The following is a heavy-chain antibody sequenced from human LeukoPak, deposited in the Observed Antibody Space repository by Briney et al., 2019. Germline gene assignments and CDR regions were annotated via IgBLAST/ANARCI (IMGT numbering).Heavy chain of an antibody. V-gene: IGHV4-30-4*01. D-gene: IGHD2-15*01. CDR3: ARDFSGGSCYGAFDI. Sequence: SETLSLTCIVSGASIRSGDYYWSWIRQPPGKGLEWIGYIYDSGSTYYNPSLKSRITISVDTSENRFSLKLSSVTATDTAVYYCARDFSGGSCYGAFDIWGQGTMVTVSS. CDR2: IYDSGST. J-gene: IGHJ3*02. CDR1: GASIRSGDYY.